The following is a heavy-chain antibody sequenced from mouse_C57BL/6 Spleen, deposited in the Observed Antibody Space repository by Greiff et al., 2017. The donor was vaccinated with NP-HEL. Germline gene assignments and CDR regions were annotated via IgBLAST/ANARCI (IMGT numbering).Heavy chain of an antibody. J-gene: IGHJ2*01. CDR3: ARSSTAYYYGSSLLDY. Sequence: VKLVESGPELVKPGASVKISCKASGYAFSSSWMNWVKQRPGKGLEWIGRIYPGDGDTNYNGKFKGKATLTADKSSSTAYMQLSSLTSEDSAVYFCARSSTAYYYGSSLLDYWGQGTTLTVSS. CDR2: IYPGDGDT. CDR1: GYAFSSSW. V-gene: IGHV1-82*01. D-gene: IGHD1-1*01.